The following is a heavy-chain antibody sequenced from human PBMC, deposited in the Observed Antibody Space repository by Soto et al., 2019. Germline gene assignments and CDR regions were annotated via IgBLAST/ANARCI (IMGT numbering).Heavy chain of an antibody. Sequence: ASVKVSCKASGYTFTSHYMHWVRQAPGQGLEWMGIINPSGGSTSYAQKFQGRVTMTRDTSTSTVYMELSSLRSEDTAVYYCAREGGVEMATITHYYYYGMDVWGQGTTVTVSS. CDR1: GYTFTSHY. CDR3: AREGGVEMATITHYYYYGMDV. J-gene: IGHJ6*02. CDR2: INPSGGST. V-gene: IGHV1-46*01. D-gene: IGHD5-12*01.